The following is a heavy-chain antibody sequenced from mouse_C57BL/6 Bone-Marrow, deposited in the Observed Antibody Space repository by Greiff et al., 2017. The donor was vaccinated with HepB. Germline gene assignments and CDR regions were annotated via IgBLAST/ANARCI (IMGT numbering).Heavy chain of an antibody. V-gene: IGHV1-81*01. J-gene: IGHJ1*03. D-gene: IGHD1-1*01. CDR1: GYTFTSYG. CDR2: IYPRSGNT. CDR3: ARFPLYYYGSSWGYFDV. Sequence: QVQLQQSGAELARPGASVKLSCKASGYTFTSYGISWVKQRTGQGLEWIGEIYPRSGNTYYNEKFKCKATLTADKSSSTAYMELRSLTSEDSAVYFCARFPLYYYGSSWGYFDVWGTGTTVTVSS.